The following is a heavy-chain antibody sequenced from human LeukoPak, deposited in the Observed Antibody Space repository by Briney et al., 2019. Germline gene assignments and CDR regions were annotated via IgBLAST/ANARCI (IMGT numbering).Heavy chain of an antibody. CDR2: ISAYNGNT. V-gene: IGHV1-18*01. Sequence: ASVKVSCKASGYTFTSYGISWVRQAPGQGLEWMGWISAYNGNTNYAQKLQGRVTMTTDTSTSTAYMELRSLRSVDTAVYYCARDRRLGITGTTYYGMGVWGQGTTVTVSS. CDR1: GYTFTSYG. CDR3: ARDRRLGITGTTYYGMGV. J-gene: IGHJ6*02. D-gene: IGHD1-7*01.